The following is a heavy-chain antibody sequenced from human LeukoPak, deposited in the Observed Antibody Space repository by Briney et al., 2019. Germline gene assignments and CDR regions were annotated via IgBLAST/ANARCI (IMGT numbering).Heavy chain of an antibody. V-gene: IGHV3-74*01. Sequence: GGSLRLSCAASGFTFSIYWMHWVRHAPGKGLVGVSRINSGGSSTSYADSVKGRFTISRDNAKNTLYLQMNSLRAEDTAVYYCAREGSSSWYAWSWFDPWSQGTLVTVSS. CDR1: GFTFSIYW. CDR3: AREGSSSWYAWSWFDP. J-gene: IGHJ5*02. D-gene: IGHD6-13*01. CDR2: INSGGSST.